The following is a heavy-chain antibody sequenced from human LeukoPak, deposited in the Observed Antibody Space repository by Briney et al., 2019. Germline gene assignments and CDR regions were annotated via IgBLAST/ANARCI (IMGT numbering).Heavy chain of an antibody. J-gene: IGHJ4*02. CDR3: ARPALPGGSSSWFYDY. CDR2: INHSGST. CDR1: GGSFSGYY. V-gene: IGHV4-34*01. D-gene: IGHD6-13*01. Sequence: NPSETLSLTCAVYGGSFSGYYWSWIRQPPGKGLEWIGEINHSGSTNYNPSLKSRVTISVDTSKNQFSLKLSSVTAADTAVYYCARPALPGGSSSWFYDYWGQGTLVTVSS.